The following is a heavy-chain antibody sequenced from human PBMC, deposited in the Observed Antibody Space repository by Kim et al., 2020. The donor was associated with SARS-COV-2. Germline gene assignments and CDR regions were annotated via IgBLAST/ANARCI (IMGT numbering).Heavy chain of an antibody. J-gene: IGHJ5*02. CDR2: ISYSGTT. V-gene: IGHV4-59*01. Sequence: SETLSLTCTVSGGSMTNYYWSWIRQPPGKRLEWIGYISYSGTTNYNPSLKSRVTISVDTSKNQFSLKLTSMSAADTAVDYCVRGFGWDLPLGQGTRVTV. D-gene: IGHD6-19*01. CDR3: VRGFGWDLP. CDR1: GGSMTNYY.